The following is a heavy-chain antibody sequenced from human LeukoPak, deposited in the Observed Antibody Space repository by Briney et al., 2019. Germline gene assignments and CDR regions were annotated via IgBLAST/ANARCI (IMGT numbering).Heavy chain of an antibody. Sequence: SETLSLTCTVSGGSISSYYWSWIRQPPGKGLEWIGYVYYSGSTNYNPSLKSRVTISVDTSENQFSLKLSSVTAADTAVYYCARGRRDSYGPLYYFDYWGQGTLVTVSS. V-gene: IGHV4-59*01. CDR3: ARGRRDSYGPLYYFDY. D-gene: IGHD5-18*01. J-gene: IGHJ4*02. CDR1: GGSISSYY. CDR2: VYYSGST.